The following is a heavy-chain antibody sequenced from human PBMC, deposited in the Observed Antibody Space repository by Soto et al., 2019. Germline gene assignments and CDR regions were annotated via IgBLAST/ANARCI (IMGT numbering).Heavy chain of an antibody. V-gene: IGHV4-39*01. D-gene: IGHD5-12*01. CDR3: ARHSGHIFFDY. J-gene: IGHJ4*02. CDR1: GGSISSGDYY. CDR2: IYYSGST. Sequence: PSETLSLTCTVSGGSISSGDYYWSWIRQPPGRGLEWIGYIYYSGSTYYNPSLKSRVTISVDTSKNQFSLKLSSVTAADTAVYYCARHSGHIFFDYWGQGTLVTVSS.